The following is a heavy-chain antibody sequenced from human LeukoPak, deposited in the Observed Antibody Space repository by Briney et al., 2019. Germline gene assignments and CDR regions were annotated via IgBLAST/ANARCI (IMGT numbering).Heavy chain of an antibody. CDR3: ARGGSYVDY. CDR1: WYTLSSYG. CDR2: ISAYNGNT. D-gene: IGHD1-26*01. Sequence: VEVSWKASWYTLSSYGISWVRQAPGQGLEWMGWISAYNGNTNYAQKLQGRVTMTTDTSTSTAYMELRSLRSDDTAVYYCARGGSYVDYWGQGTLVTVSS. J-gene: IGHJ4*02. V-gene: IGHV1-18*01.